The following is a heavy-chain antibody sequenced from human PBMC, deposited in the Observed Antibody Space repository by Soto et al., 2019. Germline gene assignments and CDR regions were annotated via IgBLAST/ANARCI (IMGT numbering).Heavy chain of an antibody. D-gene: IGHD3-22*01. CDR1: GDTFSSYA. CDR2: IIPMFGTA. Sequence: QVQLVQSGAEVKKPGSSVKVSCKASGDTFSSYAINWVRQAPGQGLEWMGGIIPMFGTANYAQKFKGRVTITAGYSTSTVYMELSSLRSEDTAVYYCARVGPAHYYDSSGYYSTLDYWGQGTLVTVSS. J-gene: IGHJ4*02. V-gene: IGHV1-69*01. CDR3: ARVGPAHYYDSSGYYSTLDY.